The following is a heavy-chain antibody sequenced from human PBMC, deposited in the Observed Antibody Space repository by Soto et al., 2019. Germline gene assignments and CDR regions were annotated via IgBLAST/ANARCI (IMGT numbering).Heavy chain of an antibody. CDR2: VYYSGST. D-gene: IGHD3-22*01. V-gene: IGHV4-39*01. CDR3: ARHAVNYYGSSGYYQIDY. CDR1: GGSISSSSYY. Sequence: SETLSLTCTVSGGSISSSSYYWGWIRQPPGKGLEWIGSVYYSGSTYYNPSLKSRVTISVDTSKNQFSLKLSSVTAADTAVYYCARHAVNYYGSSGYYQIDYWGQGTLVTVSS. J-gene: IGHJ4*02.